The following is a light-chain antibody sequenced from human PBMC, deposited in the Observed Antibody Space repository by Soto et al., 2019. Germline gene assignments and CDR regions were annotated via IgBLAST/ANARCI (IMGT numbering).Light chain of an antibody. CDR2: GAS. Sequence: IVLTQSPGTLSLSPGERVTLSCRASQSVGTYLAWYQQKLGQAPRLLIYGASSRATGIPDRFSGSGSGTDFTLTISSLQPEDFATYYCQQSYSTPITFGQGTRLEI. J-gene: IGKJ5*01. V-gene: IGKV3-20*01. CDR3: QQSYSTPIT. CDR1: QSVGTY.